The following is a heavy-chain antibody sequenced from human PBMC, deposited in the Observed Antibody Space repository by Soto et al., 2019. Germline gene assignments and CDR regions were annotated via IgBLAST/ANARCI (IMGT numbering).Heavy chain of an antibody. D-gene: IGHD2-21*02. V-gene: IGHV4-59*01. CDR1: GGSISSYY. CDR2: IYYSGST. CDR3: ARDSPGDPFDY. J-gene: IGHJ4*02. Sequence: SETLSLTCTVSGGSISSYYWSWIRQPPGKGLEWIGYIYYSGSTNYNPSLKSRVTISVDTSKNQFSLKLSSVTAADTAVYYCARDSPGDPFDYWGRGTLVTVSS.